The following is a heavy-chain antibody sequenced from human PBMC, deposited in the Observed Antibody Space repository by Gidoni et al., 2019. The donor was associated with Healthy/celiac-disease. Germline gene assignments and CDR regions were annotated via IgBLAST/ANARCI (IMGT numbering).Heavy chain of an antibody. D-gene: IGHD2-21*02. Sequence: QVQLVESGGGLVTPGGSLSLPCAPSGFTFRHYDMRGIRQAPGKGLEWVTYISSRSSYTNYAGSVKGRFTISRDNAKNSLYLQMNGLRAEDTAAYDCGRGGYSGGDCYCFQHWGQGTLVTVSS. V-gene: IGHV3-11*05. J-gene: IGHJ1*01. CDR1: GFTFRHYD. CDR2: ISSRSSYT. CDR3: GRGGYSGGDCYCFQH.